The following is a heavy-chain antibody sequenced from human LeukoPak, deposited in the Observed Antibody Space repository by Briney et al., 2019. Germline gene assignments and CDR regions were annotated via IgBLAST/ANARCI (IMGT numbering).Heavy chain of an antibody. D-gene: IGHD5-18*01. CDR2: IIPIFCTA. J-gene: IGHJ2*01. CDR1: GGTFSSYA. Sequence: SVKVSCKASGGTFSSYAISWVRQAPGQGLEWMGGIIPIFCTANYAQKFQGRVTITADESTSTAYMELSSLRSEDTAVYYCARQNGYYSYWYFDLWGRGTLVTVSS. V-gene: IGHV1-69*13. CDR3: ARQNGYYSYWYFDL.